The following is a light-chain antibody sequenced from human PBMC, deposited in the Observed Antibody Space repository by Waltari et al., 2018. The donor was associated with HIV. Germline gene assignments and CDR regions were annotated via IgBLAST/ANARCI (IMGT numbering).Light chain of an antibody. CDR2: DVS. Sequence: QSALTQPASVSGSPGQSITISCTGTSSDVGGYNYVSWYQQHPGKAPKLMIYDVSNRPSGVSNRFFGSKSSNTASLTISGLQAEDEADYYCSSYTSTYVFGTGTKVTVL. CDR1: SSDVGGYNY. V-gene: IGLV2-14*01. J-gene: IGLJ1*01. CDR3: SSYTSTYV.